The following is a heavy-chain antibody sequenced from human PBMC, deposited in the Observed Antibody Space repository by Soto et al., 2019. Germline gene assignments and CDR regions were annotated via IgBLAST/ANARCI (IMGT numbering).Heavy chain of an antibody. CDR3: ASFRMGSRNPRGYYGMEV. V-gene: IGHV1-18*01. CDR1: GYTFTSYG. J-gene: IGHJ6*02. CDR2: ISAYNGNT. D-gene: IGHD6-13*01. Sequence: ASVKVSCKASGYTFTSYGISWVRQAPGQGLEWMGWISAYNGNTNYAQKLQGRVTMTTDTSTSTAYMELRSLRSDDTAVYYCASFRMGSRNPRGYYGMEVWGQGTTVTVSS.